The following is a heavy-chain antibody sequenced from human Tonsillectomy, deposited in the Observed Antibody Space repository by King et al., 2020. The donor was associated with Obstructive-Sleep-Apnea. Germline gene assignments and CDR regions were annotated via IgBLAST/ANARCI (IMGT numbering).Heavy chain of an antibody. CDR2: IDWNAGRT. J-gene: IGHJ3*02. V-gene: IGHV3-20*04. D-gene: IGHD2-8*01. Sequence: QLVQSGGGVVRPGGSLRLSCAASGFNFDDYGMSWVRQAPGKGLEWVSGIDWNAGRTGYADSAKGRFTISRDNARDSLYLQMNSLRAEDTAFYYCASAHFNMLPSAFDIWGQGTMVTVSS. CDR3: ASAHFNMLPSAFDI. CDR1: GFNFDDYG.